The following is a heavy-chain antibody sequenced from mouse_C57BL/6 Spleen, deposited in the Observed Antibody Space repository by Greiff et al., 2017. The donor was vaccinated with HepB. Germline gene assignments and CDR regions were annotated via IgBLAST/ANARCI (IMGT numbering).Heavy chain of an antibody. J-gene: IGHJ3*01. CDR2: IYPGSGST. CDR3: ARWLGVGSWFAD. D-gene: IGHD4-1*01. Sequence: QVQLQQPGAELVKPGASVKMSCKASGYTFTSYWITWVKQRPGQGLEWIGDIYPGSGSTNYNEKFKSKATLTVDTSSSTAYMQLSSLTSEDSAVYYWARWLGVGSWFADWGQGTLVTVSA. CDR1: GYTFTSYW. V-gene: IGHV1-55*01.